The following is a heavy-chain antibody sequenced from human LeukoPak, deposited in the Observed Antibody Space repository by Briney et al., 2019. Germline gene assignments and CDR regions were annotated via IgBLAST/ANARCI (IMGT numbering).Heavy chain of an antibody. V-gene: IGHV4-61*02. CDR2: IYTSGST. D-gene: IGHD3-22*01. CDR3: ARGTPYYYDSSGPFDL. J-gene: IGHJ2*01. Sequence: NASETLSLTCTVSGGSISSGSYYWSWIRQPAGKGLEWIGRIYTSGSTNYNPSLKSRVTISVDTSKNQFSLKLSSVTAADTAVYYCARGTPYYYDSSGPFDLWGRGTLVTVSS. CDR1: GGSISSGSYY.